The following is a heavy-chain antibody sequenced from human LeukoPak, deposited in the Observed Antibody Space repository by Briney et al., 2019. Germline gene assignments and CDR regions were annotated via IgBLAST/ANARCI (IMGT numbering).Heavy chain of an antibody. J-gene: IGHJ4*02. D-gene: IGHD6-19*01. CDR1: GYTFTNFG. CDR3: ARSPANGLLIAVADLYY. V-gene: IGHV1-69*06. CDR2: IIPIFGTA. Sequence: SVKVSCKASGYTFTNFGISWVRQAPGQGLEWMGGIIPIFGTANYAQKFQGRVTITADKSTSTAYMELSSLRSEDTAVYYCARSPANGLLIAVADLYYWGQGTLVTVSS.